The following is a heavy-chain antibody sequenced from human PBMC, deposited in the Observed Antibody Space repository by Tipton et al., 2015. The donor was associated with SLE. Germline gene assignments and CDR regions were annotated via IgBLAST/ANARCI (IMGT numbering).Heavy chain of an antibody. J-gene: IGHJ6*02. D-gene: IGHD2-15*01. Sequence: TLSLTCTVSGGSISSGSYYWSWIRQPAGKGLEWIGRIYTSGSTNYNPSLKSRVTISVDTSKNQFSLKLSSVTAADTAVYYCARGPLDIVVVVAAERQLGGMDVWGQGTTVTVSS. CDR3: ARGPLDIVVVVAAERQLGGMDV. CDR2: IYTSGST. V-gene: IGHV4-61*02. CDR1: GGSISSGSYY.